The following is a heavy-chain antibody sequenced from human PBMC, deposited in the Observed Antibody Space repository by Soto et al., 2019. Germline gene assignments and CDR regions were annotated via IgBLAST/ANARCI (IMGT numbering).Heavy chain of an antibody. V-gene: IGHV1-18*01. CDR2: ISAYNGNT. J-gene: IGHJ3*02. Sequence: ASVKVSCKASCYTFTSDGISWVRQAPGQGLEWMGWISAYNGNTNYAQKLQGRVTMTTDTSTSTAYMELRSLRSDDTAVYYCARDESSYYDSSGPSDACDILSQGTMVNVSS. CDR1: CYTFTSDG. CDR3: ARDESSYYDSSGPSDACDI. D-gene: IGHD3-22*01.